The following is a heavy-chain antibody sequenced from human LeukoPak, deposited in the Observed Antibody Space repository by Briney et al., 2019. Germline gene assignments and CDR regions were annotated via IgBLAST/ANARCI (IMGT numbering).Heavy chain of an antibody. CDR2: IKQDGSEK. Sequence: GGSLRLSCAASGFTFSSYWMSWVRQAPGKGLEWVANIKQDGSEKYYVDSVKGRFTISRDNAKNSLYLQMNSLRAEDTAVYYCARDMVRYDILTGYYSAFDIWGQGTMVTVSS. V-gene: IGHV3-7*01. D-gene: IGHD3-9*01. J-gene: IGHJ3*02. CDR1: GFTFSSYW. CDR3: ARDMVRYDILTGYYSAFDI.